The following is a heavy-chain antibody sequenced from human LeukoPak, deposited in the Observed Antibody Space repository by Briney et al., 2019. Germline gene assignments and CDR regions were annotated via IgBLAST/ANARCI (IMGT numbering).Heavy chain of an antibody. CDR2: INPILGIA. Sequence: SVKVSCKASGGTFSYYAISWVRQAPGLGLEWMGRINPILGIANYAQKFQGRVTMTRDTSISTAYMELSRLRSDDTAVYYCARELRLGELPSDYWGQGTLVTVSS. D-gene: IGHD3-16*01. CDR1: GGTFSYYA. CDR3: ARELRLGELPSDY. V-gene: IGHV1-69*04. J-gene: IGHJ4*02.